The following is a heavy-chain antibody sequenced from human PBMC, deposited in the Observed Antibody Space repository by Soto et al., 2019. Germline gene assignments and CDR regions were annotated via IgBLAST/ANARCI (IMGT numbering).Heavy chain of an antibody. J-gene: IGHJ4*01. CDR3: ASRYRY. CDR1: GGSISSGGYY. Sequence: PSETLSLTCTVSGGSISSGGYYWSWIRQPPGRGLEWIGYIDSSGTTYYNASLKSRLMISVDTSKNQFSLRLTSMTAADTAVYYCASRYRYWGQGILVTVSS. CDR2: IDSSGTT. D-gene: IGHD3-16*02. V-gene: IGHV4-30-4*01.